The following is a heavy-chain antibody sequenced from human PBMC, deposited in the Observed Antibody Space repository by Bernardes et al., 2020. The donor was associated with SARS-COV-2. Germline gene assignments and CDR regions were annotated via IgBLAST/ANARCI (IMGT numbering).Heavy chain of an antibody. CDR2: SRGKGDSYTT. D-gene: IGHD3-16*02. J-gene: IGHJ3*02. V-gene: IGHV3-72*01. CDR3: AKDQSEYVWGSYRHTADAFDM. Sequence: GGSLRLSCAASGFTFSDHYMDWVRQAPGKGLEWVGRSRGKGDSYTTEYVASVKGRFTISRDDSKNTLYLQMNSLRPEDTAIYYCAKDQSEYVWGSYRHTADAFDMWGQGAMVIVST. CDR1: GFTFSDHY.